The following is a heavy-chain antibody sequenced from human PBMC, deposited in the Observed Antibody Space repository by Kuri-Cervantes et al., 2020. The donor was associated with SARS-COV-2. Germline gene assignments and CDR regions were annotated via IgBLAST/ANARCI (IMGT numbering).Heavy chain of an antibody. CDR3: SSGGSQREWYY. J-gene: IGHJ4*02. CDR1: GFTFGNYF. Sequence: GGSLRLSCATSGFTFGNYFMHWVRQRPGKGLEWVSLISWDGGSTYYADSVKGRFTISRDNSKDSLFLQMNSLRSEDTASYYCSSGGSQREWYYWGQGTLVTVSS. D-gene: IGHD3-16*01. CDR2: ISWDGGST. V-gene: IGHV3-43*01.